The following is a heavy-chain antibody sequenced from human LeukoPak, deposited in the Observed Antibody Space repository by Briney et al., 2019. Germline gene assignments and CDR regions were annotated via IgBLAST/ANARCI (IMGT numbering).Heavy chain of an antibody. CDR2: IHPGGSI. V-gene: IGHV4-31*03. CDR1: GGFISGSGHY. D-gene: IGHD5-18*01. Sequence: SETLSLTCTGSGGFISGSGHYWTWTRPHPGEGLEWLGFIHPGGSIYYNPSLSGRLIISADTSKNQMSLKLSSVTAADTAVYYCSTGGDTAKGGDSWGQGTLVTVSS. CDR3: STGGDTAKGGDS. J-gene: IGHJ4*02.